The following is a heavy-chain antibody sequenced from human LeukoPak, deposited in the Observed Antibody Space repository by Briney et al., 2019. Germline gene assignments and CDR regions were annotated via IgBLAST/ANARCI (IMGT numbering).Heavy chain of an antibody. D-gene: IGHD1-14*01. J-gene: IGHJ4*02. CDR3: TRYNNDHFDY. CDR2: IAYVGSRA. Sequence: GGSLRLSCAGSGFTFGGYGMHWFRQPPGKGLEWVAVIAYVGSRAFYADSVKGRFTISRDNSKNTMSVQMDDLRAEDTAVYYCTRYNNDHFDYWGQGTLVTVSS. V-gene: IGHV3-33*01. CDR1: GFTFGGYG.